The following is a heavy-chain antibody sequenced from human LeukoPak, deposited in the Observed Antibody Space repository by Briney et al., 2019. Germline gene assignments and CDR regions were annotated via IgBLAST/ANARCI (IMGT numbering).Heavy chain of an antibody. D-gene: IGHD3-3*01. CDR1: GGSISSGGYY. CDR3: ARSGRFLEWLPQSYGMDV. J-gene: IGHJ6*02. Sequence: SETLSLTCTVSGGSISSGGYYWSWIRQHPGKGLEWIGYINYSGSTYYNPSLKSRVTISVDTSKNQFSLKLSSVTAADTAVYYCARSGRFLEWLPQSYGMDVWGQGTTVTVSS. V-gene: IGHV4-31*03. CDR2: INYSGST.